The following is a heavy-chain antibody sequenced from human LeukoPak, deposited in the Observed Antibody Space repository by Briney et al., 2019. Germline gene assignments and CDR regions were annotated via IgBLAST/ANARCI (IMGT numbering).Heavy chain of an antibody. CDR3: ARDRDSGSFPDP. V-gene: IGHV4-61*01. CDR2: IYYSGST. Sequence: PSETLSLTCTVSGGSVSSGSYYWSWIRQPPGKGLEWIGYIYYSGSTNYNPSLKSRVTISVDTSKNQFSLKLSSVTAADTAVYYCARDRDSGSFPDPWGQGTLVTVSS. CDR1: GGSVSSGSYY. D-gene: IGHD1-26*01. J-gene: IGHJ5*02.